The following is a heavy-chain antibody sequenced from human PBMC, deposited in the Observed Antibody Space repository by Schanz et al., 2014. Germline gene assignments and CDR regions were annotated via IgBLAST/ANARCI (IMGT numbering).Heavy chain of an antibody. CDR1: GFAFSNSS. CDR2: ISRDGTTS. D-gene: IGHD7-27*01. V-gene: IGHV3-48*02. J-gene: IGHJ4*02. CDR3: VRDYNWGFDN. Sequence: EVQLLESGGGLVQPGGSLRLSCAASGFAFSNSSMNWVRQAPGKGLEWLSYISRDGTTSYYADSVKGRFTISRDNAKSSLYLQMSSLRDEDTAIYYCVRDYNWGFDNWGQGTLVTVSS.